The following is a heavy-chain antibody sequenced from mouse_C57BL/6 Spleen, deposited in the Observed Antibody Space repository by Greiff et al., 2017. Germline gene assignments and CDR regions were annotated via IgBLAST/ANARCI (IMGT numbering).Heavy chain of an antibody. D-gene: IGHD3-3*01. J-gene: IGHJ2*01. CDR2: IDPSDSYT. CDR1: GYTFTSYW. V-gene: IGHV1-69*01. Sequence: QVQLQQPGAELVMPGASVKLSCKASGYTFTSYWMHWVKQRPGQGLEWIGEIDPSDSYTNYNQKFKGKSTLTVDKSSSTAYMQLSSLTSEDSAVYYCARGLGFYFDYWGQGTTLTVSS. CDR3: ARGLGFYFDY.